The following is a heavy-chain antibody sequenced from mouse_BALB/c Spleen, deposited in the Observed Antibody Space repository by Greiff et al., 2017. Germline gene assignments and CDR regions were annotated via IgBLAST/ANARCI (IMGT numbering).Heavy chain of an antibody. D-gene: IGHD1-2*01. V-gene: IGHV2-6-7*01. CDR3: ARDGVSLLRLPFAY. CDR1: GFSLTGYG. Sequence: QVQLKESGPGLVAPSQSLSITCTVSGFSLTGYGVNWVRQPPGKGLEWLGMIWGDGSTDYNSALKSRLSISKDNSKSQVFLKMNSLQTDDTARYYCARDGVSLLRLPFAYWGQGTLVTVSA. J-gene: IGHJ3*01. CDR2: IWGDGST.